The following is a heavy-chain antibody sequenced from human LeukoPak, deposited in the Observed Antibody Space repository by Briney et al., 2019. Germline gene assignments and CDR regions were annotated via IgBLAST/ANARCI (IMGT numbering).Heavy chain of an antibody. CDR1: GYTFTGYY. V-gene: IGHV1-2*02. D-gene: IGHD6-19*01. J-gene: IGHJ4*02. Sequence: ASVKVSCKASGYTFTGYYVHWVRQAPGQGLEWMGWINPNSDGTNYAQKFQGRVTMTRDTSISPAYMELSRLRSDDTAVYYCARDPPEIYSSGWYGGYWGQGTLVTVSS. CDR2: INPNSDGT. CDR3: ARDPPEIYSSGWYGGY.